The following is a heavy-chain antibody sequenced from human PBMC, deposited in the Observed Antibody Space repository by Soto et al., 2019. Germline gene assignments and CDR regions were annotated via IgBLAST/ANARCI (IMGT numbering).Heavy chain of an antibody. V-gene: IGHV3-30*18. J-gene: IGHJ4*02. CDR1: GFTFSSYG. D-gene: IGHD6-6*01. CDR2: ISYDGSNK. CDR3: AEVIGRSSSSSY. Sequence: SLRLSCAASGFTFSSYGMHWVRQAPGKGLEWVAVISYDGSNKYYADSVKGRFTISRDNSKNTLYLQMNSLRAEDTAVYYCAEVIGRSSSSSYWGQGTLVTVSS.